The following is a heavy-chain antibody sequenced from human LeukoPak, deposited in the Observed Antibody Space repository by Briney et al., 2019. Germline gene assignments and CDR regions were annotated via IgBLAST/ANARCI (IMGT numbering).Heavy chain of an antibody. V-gene: IGHV1-18*01. CDR2: ISAYNGNT. CDR1: GYTFTSYG. J-gene: IGHJ4*02. Sequence: GASVTVSCMASGYTFTSYGISWVRQAPGQGLEWMGWISAYNGNTNYAQKLQGRVTMTTDTSTSTAYMELRSLRSDDTAVYYCARERWELLLPDYWGQGTLVTVSS. CDR3: ARERWELLLPDY. D-gene: IGHD1-26*01.